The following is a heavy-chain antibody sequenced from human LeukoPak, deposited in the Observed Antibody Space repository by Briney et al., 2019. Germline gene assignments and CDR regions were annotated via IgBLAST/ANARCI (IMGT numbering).Heavy chain of an antibody. CDR1: GYSISSGYY. CDR3: ARQGGSSSPYYYYYMDV. V-gene: IGHV4-38-2*01. CDR2: IYRSGST. Sequence: PSETLSLTCAVSGYSISSGYYWGWFRQPPGKGLEWIGTIYRSGSTYSNPSLKSRLTISVDTSKNQFSLKLNSLTAADTAVYYCARQGGSSSPYYYYYMDVWGKGTTVTVPS. J-gene: IGHJ6*03. D-gene: IGHD6-13*01.